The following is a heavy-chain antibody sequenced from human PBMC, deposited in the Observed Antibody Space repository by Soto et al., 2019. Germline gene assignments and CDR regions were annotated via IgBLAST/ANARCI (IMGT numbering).Heavy chain of an antibody. CDR2: INPNTGGT. CDR3: AKGGHYDSPHYADS. D-gene: IGHD3-22*01. J-gene: IGHJ4*02. V-gene: IGHV1-2*04. CDR1: GYTFTDYY. Sequence: QVHLVQSGTEVRQPGASGRVSCKASGYTFTDYYLHWGRQAPGQGPEWMGWINPNTGGTDYAQKFRDWVTMTTDTSINTAYMDLSRLKSHDTAVYYCAKGGHYDSPHYADSWGQGTLVTVSS.